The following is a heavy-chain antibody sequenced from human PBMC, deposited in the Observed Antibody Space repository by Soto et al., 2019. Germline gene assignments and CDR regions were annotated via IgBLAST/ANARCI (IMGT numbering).Heavy chain of an antibody. D-gene: IGHD3-10*01. J-gene: IGHJ4*02. CDR2: ISWNSESL. CDR1: GFTFDLYA. V-gene: IGHV3-9*01. CDR3: VKDQGDGARSFYAPFDS. Sequence: EVQLVESGGGLVQPGRSLRLSCVASGFTFDLYAMHWVRQGPGKGLEWVSGISWNSESLDYGDSVKGRFTISRDNAKNSLYLQMNSLRAEDTAFYYCVKDQGDGARSFYAPFDSWGQGALVSVSS.